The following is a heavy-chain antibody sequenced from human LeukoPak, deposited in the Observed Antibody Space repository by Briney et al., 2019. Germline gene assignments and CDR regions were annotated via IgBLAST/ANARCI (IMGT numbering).Heavy chain of an antibody. Sequence: ASVKVSCKASGYTFTAYAIHWVRQAPGQRFEYMGWINVGNGNTKSSETFQDRVTITRDTSASTAYMELSSLRSEDTAVYYCAREPYGGNSFDYWGQGTLVTVSS. CDR1: GYTFTAYA. D-gene: IGHD4-23*01. J-gene: IGHJ4*02. CDR3: AREPYGGNSFDY. V-gene: IGHV1-3*01. CDR2: INVGNGNT.